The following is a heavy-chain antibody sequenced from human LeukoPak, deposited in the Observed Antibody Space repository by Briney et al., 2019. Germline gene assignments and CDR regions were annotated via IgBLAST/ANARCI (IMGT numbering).Heavy chain of an antibody. CDR1: GFTFSSYS. D-gene: IGHD2-2*01. V-gene: IGHV3-21*01. CDR3: ARESLYCSSTSCYKANPDY. Sequence: GGSLRLSCAASGFTFSSYSMNWVRQSPGKGLEWVSPISSNSSDIYYADSVMGRFTISRDNAKNSLYLQMNSLRAEDTAVYYCARESLYCSSTSCYKANPDYWGQGTLVTVSS. J-gene: IGHJ4*02. CDR2: ISSNSSDI.